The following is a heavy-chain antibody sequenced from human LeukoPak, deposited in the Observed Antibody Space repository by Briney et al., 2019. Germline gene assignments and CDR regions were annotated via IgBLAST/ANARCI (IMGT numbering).Heavy chain of an antibody. CDR3: AKVIGYCSSTSCSLFDDAFDV. CDR2: ICGDAGST. CDR1: GFILEDYA. J-gene: IGHJ3*01. V-gene: IGHV3-43*02. Sequence: PGGSLRLSCAPSGFILEDYAMHWVRQAPGKGVVWVCLICGDAGSTYYADSVRGRFSISTGNSKNSQFLQMNSLRTEDTAFYFCAKVIGYCSSTSCSLFDDAFDVWGQGTMVTVSS. D-gene: IGHD2-2*03.